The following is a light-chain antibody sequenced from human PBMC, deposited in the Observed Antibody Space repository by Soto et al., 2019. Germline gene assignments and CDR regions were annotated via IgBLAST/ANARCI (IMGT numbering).Light chain of an antibody. CDR1: RANIGSNT. CDR2: SNN. Sequence: QSVLTQPPSVSGTPGQKVTTSCSGSRANIGSNTVNWYQHLPGTVPKLLIYSNNQRPSGVPDRFSGSKSGTSASLAISGLQSEDEADYYCAAWEDSLNPSFVFGTGTKVTVL. CDR3: AAWEDSLNPSFV. J-gene: IGLJ1*01. V-gene: IGLV1-44*01.